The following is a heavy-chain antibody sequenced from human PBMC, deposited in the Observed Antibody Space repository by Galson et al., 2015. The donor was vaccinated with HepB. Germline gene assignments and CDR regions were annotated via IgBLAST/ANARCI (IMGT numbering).Heavy chain of an antibody. D-gene: IGHD2/OR15-2a*01. V-gene: IGHV4-34*01. CDR3: ASCNPRGQGYGRTPASFLDY. CDR2: INHSGST. Sequence: LSLTCAVYGGSFSGYYWSWIRQPPGKGLEWIGEINHSGSTNYNPSLKSRVTISVDTSKNQFSLKLSSVTAADTAVYYCASCNPRGQGYGRTPASFLDYWGQGILVTVSP. J-gene: IGHJ4*02. CDR1: GGSFSGYY.